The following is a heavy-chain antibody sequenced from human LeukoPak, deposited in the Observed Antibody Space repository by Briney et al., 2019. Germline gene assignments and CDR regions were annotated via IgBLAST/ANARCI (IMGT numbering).Heavy chain of an antibody. CDR3: ARRLYIVRGAFDI. CDR2: IYSGGTT. V-gene: IGHV3-53*01. D-gene: IGHD2/OR15-2a*01. CDR1: GFTFSSYA. J-gene: IGHJ3*02. Sequence: QPGGSLRLSCAASGFTFSSYAMSWVRQAPGKGLEWVSLIYSGGTTYYADSVKGRFTISRDNSKNTVHLQMNNLRAEDTAMYFCARRLYIVRGAFDIWGQGTMVTVSS.